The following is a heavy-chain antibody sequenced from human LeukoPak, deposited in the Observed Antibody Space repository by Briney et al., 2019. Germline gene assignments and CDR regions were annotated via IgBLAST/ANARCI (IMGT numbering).Heavy chain of an antibody. CDR1: GYSFTIYW. CDR2: IYPADSDT. CDR3: ARSNGWLNY. J-gene: IGHJ4*02. D-gene: IGHD6-19*01. Sequence: GESLKISCKGSGYSFTIYWIAWVRQMPGKGLEWMGIIYPADSDTRYSPSFQGQVIMSADKSINTAYLQWSSLKASDTAMYYCARSNGWLNYWGQGTLVTVSS. V-gene: IGHV5-51*01.